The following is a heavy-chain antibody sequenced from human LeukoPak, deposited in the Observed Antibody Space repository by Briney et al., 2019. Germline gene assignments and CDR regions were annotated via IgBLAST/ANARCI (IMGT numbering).Heavy chain of an antibody. Sequence: SETLSLICAVYGGSFSGYYWSWIRQPPGKGLEWIGEINHSGSTNYNPSLKSRVTISVDTSKNQFSLKLSSVTAAGTAVYYCAREGWFGEYVLEYYGMDVWGKGTTVTVSS. CDR1: GGSFSGYY. D-gene: IGHD3-10*01. CDR2: INHSGST. CDR3: AREGWFGEYVLEYYGMDV. V-gene: IGHV4-34*01. J-gene: IGHJ6*04.